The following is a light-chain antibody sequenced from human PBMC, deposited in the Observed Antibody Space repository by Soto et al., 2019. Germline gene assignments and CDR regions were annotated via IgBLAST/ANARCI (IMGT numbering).Light chain of an antibody. Sequence: DIQMTQSPSSLSASVGNRVTITCRASQSISTYLNWYQKKPGKAPNLLIYDASRLQSGVHSRFSGSGGGTDFTLSIRSVQPEDFATYFCQQSYMDPITFGQGTRLEIK. V-gene: IGKV1-39*01. J-gene: IGKJ5*01. CDR2: DAS. CDR1: QSISTY. CDR3: QQSYMDPIT.